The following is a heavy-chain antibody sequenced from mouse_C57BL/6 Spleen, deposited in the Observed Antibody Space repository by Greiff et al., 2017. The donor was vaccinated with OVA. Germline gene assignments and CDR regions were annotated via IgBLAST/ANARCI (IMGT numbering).Heavy chain of an antibody. Sequence: EVKLVESGGGLVKPGGSLKLSCAASGFTFSDYGMHWVRQAPEKGLEWVAYISSGSSTIYYADTVKGRFTISRDNAKNTLFLQMTSLRSEDTAMYYCARNYYGSSLDFDYWGQGTTLTVSS. J-gene: IGHJ2*01. V-gene: IGHV5-17*01. D-gene: IGHD1-1*01. CDR1: GFTFSDYG. CDR3: ARNYYGSSLDFDY. CDR2: ISSGSSTI.